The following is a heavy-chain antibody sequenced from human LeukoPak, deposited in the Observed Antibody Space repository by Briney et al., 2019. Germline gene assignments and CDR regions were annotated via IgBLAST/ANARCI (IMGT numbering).Heavy chain of an antibody. CDR2: ISPIFGTA. CDR3: ATYGDYRDFDY. J-gene: IGHJ4*02. V-gene: IGHV1-69*13. Sequence: ASVTVSCKASGGTFSNYAISWVRQAPGQGLEWMGGISPIFGTANYAQKFQGRVTITADESTSTAYMELSSLRSEDTAVYYCATYGDYRDFDYWGQGTLVTVSS. CDR1: GGTFSNYA. D-gene: IGHD4-17*01.